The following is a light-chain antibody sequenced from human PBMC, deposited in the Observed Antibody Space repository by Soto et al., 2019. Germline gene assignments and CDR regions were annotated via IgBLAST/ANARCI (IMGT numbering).Light chain of an antibody. CDR1: QSVSSSY. CDR2: GAS. V-gene: IGKV3-20*01. J-gene: IGKJ2*01. CDR3: QQYGSSPYT. Sequence: EIVLTQSPGTLSLSPGERATLSCRASQSVSSSYLAWYQQKPGQAPRLLIYGASSRATGIPDRLSGSGSGTVFTLTISRLEAEDFAVYYCQQYGSSPYTFGQGTRLEIK.